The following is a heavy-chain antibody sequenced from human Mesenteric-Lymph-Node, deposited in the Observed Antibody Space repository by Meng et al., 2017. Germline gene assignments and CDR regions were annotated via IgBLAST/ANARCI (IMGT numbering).Heavy chain of an antibody. Sequence: GQLEESGPGLSKPSETPSLTCTVSGGAISSYYWSWIRQPAGMGLECIGRIYTSGSTNYNTSLKSRVTMSVDTSKNQFSLKLSSVTAADTAVYYCARVVSVRGVMGDWFDPWGQGTLVTVSS. CDR3: ARVVSVRGVMGDWFDP. D-gene: IGHD3-10*01. J-gene: IGHJ5*02. CDR1: GGAISSYY. CDR2: IYTSGST. V-gene: IGHV4-4*07.